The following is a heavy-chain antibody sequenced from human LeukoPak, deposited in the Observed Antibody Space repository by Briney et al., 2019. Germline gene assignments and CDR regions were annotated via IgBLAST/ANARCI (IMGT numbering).Heavy chain of an antibody. CDR3: ARVSSVPTPRALDY. D-gene: IGHD4/OR15-4a*01. V-gene: IGHV3-21*01. CDR1: GFTFSSYS. J-gene: IGHJ4*02. CDR2: ISGSSNYI. Sequence: GGSLRLSCAASGFTFSSYSMNWVRQAPGKGPEWVSSISGSSNYIFYADSVKGRFTISRDNAKNSLYLQMNSLRAEDTALYYCARVSSVPTPRALDYWGQGTLVTVSS.